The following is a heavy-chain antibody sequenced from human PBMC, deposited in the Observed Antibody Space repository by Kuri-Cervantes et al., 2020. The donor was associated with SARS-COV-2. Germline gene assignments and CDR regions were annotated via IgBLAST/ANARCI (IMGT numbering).Heavy chain of an antibody. D-gene: IGHD2-21*01. CDR1: GFTFTSSA. CDR3: ARAPKYSIVVVIASPFDY. CDR2: ISAYNGNT. J-gene: IGHJ4*02. Sequence: ASVKVSCKASGFTFTSSAMQWVRQARGQRLEWMGWISAYNGNTNYAQKLQGRVTMTTDTSTSTAYMELRSLRSDDTAVYYCARAPKYSIVVVIASPFDYWGQGTLVTVSS. V-gene: IGHV1-18*01.